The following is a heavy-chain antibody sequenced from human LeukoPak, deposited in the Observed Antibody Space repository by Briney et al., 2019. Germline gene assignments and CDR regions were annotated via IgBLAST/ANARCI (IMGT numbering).Heavy chain of an antibody. Sequence: SETLSLTCTVSGYSISSGYHWGRIRQPPGKGLEWIGSIYHSGSTYYNPSLKSRVTTSVDTSKNQFSLKLSSVTAADTAVYYCASSKSVAGAFDAFDIWGQGTMVTVSS. CDR2: IYHSGST. J-gene: IGHJ3*02. V-gene: IGHV4-38-2*02. CDR3: ASSKSVAGAFDAFDI. CDR1: GYSISSGYH. D-gene: IGHD6-19*01.